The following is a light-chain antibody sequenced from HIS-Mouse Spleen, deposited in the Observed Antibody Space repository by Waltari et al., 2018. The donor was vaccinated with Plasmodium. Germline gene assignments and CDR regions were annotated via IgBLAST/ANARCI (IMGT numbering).Light chain of an antibody. CDR2: GAS. V-gene: IGKV3-20*01. CDR3: QQYGSSPQIT. CDR1: LSGRSRY. J-gene: IGKJ4*01. Sequence: SSRASLSGRSRYLAWYQQKPGQAPRLLIHGASTSATSIPDRFSGSGSGTDVTLTISRLEPEDFAVYYCQQYGSSPQITFGGGTKVEIK.